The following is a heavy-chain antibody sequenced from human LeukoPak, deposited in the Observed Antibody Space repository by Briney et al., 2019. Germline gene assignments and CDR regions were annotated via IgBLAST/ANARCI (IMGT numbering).Heavy chain of an antibody. CDR1: GFIVSDNY. CDR2: ISYDGDNK. V-gene: IGHV3-30-3*01. D-gene: IGHD3-10*01. J-gene: IGHJ4*02. Sequence: GGSLRLSCAASGFIVSDNYMSWVRQAPGKGLEWETVISYDGDNKYYADSVKGRFTISRDNSKNTLYLQMDSLRTEDTAVYYCARDKKGPLVRGVIGPLQWGQGTLVTVSS. CDR3: ARDKKGPLVRGVIGPLQ.